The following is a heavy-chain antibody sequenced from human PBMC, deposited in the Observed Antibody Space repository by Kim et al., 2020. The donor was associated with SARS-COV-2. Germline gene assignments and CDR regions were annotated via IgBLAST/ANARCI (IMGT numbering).Heavy chain of an antibody. V-gene: IGHV3-74*01. J-gene: IGHJ4*02. CDR3: GRGYAGPGCYVDY. CDR2: INTDGSTT. CDR1: GFMFSSYY. D-gene: IGHD3-10*01. Sequence: GGSLRLSCAASGFMFSSYYMHWVRQAPGKGLVWVSRINTDGSTTNYADSVKGRFTISRDNAKNTVYLQMNSLRAEDTAVYYCGRGYAGPGCYVDYWGQGTLVTASS.